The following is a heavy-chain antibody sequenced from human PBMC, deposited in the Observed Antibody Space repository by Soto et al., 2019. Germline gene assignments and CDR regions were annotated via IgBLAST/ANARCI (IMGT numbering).Heavy chain of an antibody. CDR2: ISAYNGNT. CDR3: ARDPAWGLYPKGGWFDP. D-gene: IGHD3-16*01. J-gene: IGHJ5*02. CDR1: GYTFTSYG. Sequence: QVQLVQSGAEVKKPGASVKVSCKASGYTFTSYGISWVRQTPGQGLEWMGWISAYNGNTNYSQKLQGRVTMTTDTSTSRAYMELRSLRSDDTAVYYCARDPAWGLYPKGGWFDPWGQGTLVTVSS. V-gene: IGHV1-18*01.